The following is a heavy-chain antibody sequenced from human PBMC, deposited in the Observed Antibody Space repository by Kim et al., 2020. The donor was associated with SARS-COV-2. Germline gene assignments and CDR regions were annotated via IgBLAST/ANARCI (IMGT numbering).Heavy chain of an antibody. CDR2: INHSGSS. J-gene: IGHJ1*01. CDR1: GGSFSGYY. Sequence: SETLSLTCAVYGGSFSGYYWNWIRQSPGKGLEWNGGINHSGSSRYNPSLKSRVTISVDTSKNQFSLKLRSVTAADTAVYYCARDKMREYHAAIQFWGQGT. CDR3: ARDKMREYHAAIQF. D-gene: IGHD2-2*01. V-gene: IGHV4-34*01.